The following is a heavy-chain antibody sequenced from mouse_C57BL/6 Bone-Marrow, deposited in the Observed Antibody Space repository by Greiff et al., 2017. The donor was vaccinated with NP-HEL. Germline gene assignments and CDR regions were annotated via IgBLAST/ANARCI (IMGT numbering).Heavy chain of an antibody. V-gene: IGHV1-31*01. CDR3: ARERAFITTVGGSCAY. J-gene: IGHJ3*01. CDR2: IYPYNGVS. D-gene: IGHD1-1*01. Sequence: VQLQQSGPELVKPGASVKISCKASGYSFTGYYMHWVKQSHGNILDWIGYIYPYNGVSSYNQKFKGKATLTVDKSSSTAYMELRSLTSEDSAVYYCARERAFITTVGGSCAYWGQGTLVTVSA. CDR1: GYSFTGYY.